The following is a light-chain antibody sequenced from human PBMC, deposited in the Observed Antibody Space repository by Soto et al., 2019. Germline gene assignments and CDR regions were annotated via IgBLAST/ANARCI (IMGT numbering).Light chain of an antibody. CDR2: EGS. Sequence: QSALTQPASVSGSPGQSITISCTGTSSDVGRYNLVSWYQQHPGKAHKLMIYEGSKRPSGVSNRFSGSKSGNTASLTISGLQAEDEADYYCCSYAGSRVFGGGTKLTVL. CDR1: SSDVGRYNL. V-gene: IGLV2-23*01. CDR3: CSYAGSRV. J-gene: IGLJ3*02.